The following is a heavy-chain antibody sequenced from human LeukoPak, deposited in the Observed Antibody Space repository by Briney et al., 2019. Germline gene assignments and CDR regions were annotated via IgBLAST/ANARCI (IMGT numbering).Heavy chain of an antibody. CDR2: INHSGST. CDR1: GGSFSGYY. D-gene: IGHD3-10*01. CDR3: ARVGSKFPFDY. Sequence: SETLSLTCAVYGGSFSGYYWSWIRQPPGKGLEWIGEINHSGSTNYNPSLKSRVTISVDTSKNQFSLKLSSVTAADTAVYYCARVGSKFPFDYWGQGTLVTVSS. V-gene: IGHV4-34*09. J-gene: IGHJ4*02.